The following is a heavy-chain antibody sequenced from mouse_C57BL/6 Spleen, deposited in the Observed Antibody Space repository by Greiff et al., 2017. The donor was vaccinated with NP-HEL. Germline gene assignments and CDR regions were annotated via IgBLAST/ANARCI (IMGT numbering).Heavy chain of an antibody. Sequence: VQLQQSGPELVKPGASVKISCKASGYTFTDYYMNWVKQSHGKSLEWIGDINPNNGGTSYNQKFKGKATLTVDKSSSTAYMEHRSLTSEDSAVYYCARRGEFITTVVAYYFDYWGQGTTLTVSS. V-gene: IGHV1-26*01. CDR1: GYTFTDYY. J-gene: IGHJ2*01. D-gene: IGHD1-1*01. CDR2: INPNNGGT. CDR3: ARRGEFITTVVAYYFDY.